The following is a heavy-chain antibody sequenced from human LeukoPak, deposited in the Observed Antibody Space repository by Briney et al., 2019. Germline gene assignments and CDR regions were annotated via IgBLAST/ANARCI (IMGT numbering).Heavy chain of an antibody. D-gene: IGHD3-10*01. CDR2: SLYSGPT. J-gene: IGHJ4*02. V-gene: IGHV4-31*03. CDR3: APSPRNYGSGSYYNFLDY. Sequence: PSQTLSLTCTVSGASISSGGYYWSWIRQLPGKGLEWIGCSLYSGPTHFNPSLQSRPSISVDPSNIQFSLKLSSVTAADTAVYYCAPSPRNYGSGSYYNFLDYWGQGTLVTVSS. CDR1: GASISSGGYY.